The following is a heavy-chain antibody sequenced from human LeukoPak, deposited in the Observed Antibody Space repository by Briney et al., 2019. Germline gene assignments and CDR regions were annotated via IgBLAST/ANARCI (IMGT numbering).Heavy chain of an antibody. CDR2: ISGSGGST. CDR1: GFTFSSYA. CDR3: ARDSQYYYDSSGYMF. V-gene: IGHV3-23*01. Sequence: GSLRLSCAASGFTFSSYAMSWVRQAPGKGLEWVSAISGSGGSTYYTDSVKGRFTISRDNAKNSLYLQMNSLRAEDTAVYYCARDSQYYYDSSGYMFWGQGTMVTVSS. J-gene: IGHJ3*01. D-gene: IGHD3-22*01.